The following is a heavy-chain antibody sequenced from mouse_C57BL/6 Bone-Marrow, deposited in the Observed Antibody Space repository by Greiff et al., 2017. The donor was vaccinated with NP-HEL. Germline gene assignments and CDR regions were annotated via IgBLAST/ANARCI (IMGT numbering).Heavy chain of an antibody. Sequence: QVQLQQSGAELARPGASVKLSCKASGYTFTSYGISWVKQRPGQGLEWIGEIYPRSGNTYYNEKFKGKATLTADKSSSTAYMELRSLTSEDSAVYFCARDYYGSSFAYWGQGTLVTVSA. V-gene: IGHV1-81*01. J-gene: IGHJ3*01. CDR2: IYPRSGNT. D-gene: IGHD1-1*01. CDR3: ARDYYGSSFAY. CDR1: GYTFTSYG.